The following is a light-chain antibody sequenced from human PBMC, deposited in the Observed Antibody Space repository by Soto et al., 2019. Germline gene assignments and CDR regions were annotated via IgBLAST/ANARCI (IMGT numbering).Light chain of an antibody. J-gene: IGKJ1*01. V-gene: IGKV3-20*01. CDR2: STS. Sequence: EIVLTQSPGTLSLSPGDRATLSCRASQSLSVSYIAWYQQKPGQAPRLLIYSTSTRAAGIPDRFTGRGSGTRFTLAISRLEPEDFAVYYCHQFGDSSQSFGQGTTVEV. CDR3: HQFGDSSQS. CDR1: QSLSVSY.